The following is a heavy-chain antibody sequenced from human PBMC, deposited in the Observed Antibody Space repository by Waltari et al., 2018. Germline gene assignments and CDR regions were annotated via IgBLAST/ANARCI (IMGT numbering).Heavy chain of an antibody. J-gene: IGHJ4*02. CDR1: GYSFTSYW. Sequence: EVQLVQSGAEVKKPGESLKISCKGSGYSFTSYWIGWVRQMPGKGLEWMGIIYPGDSDTRYSPSFQGKVTISADKSISTAYLQWSSLKASDTAMYYCARQNYYDSSGYYPDYWGQGTLVTVSS. V-gene: IGHV5-51*01. CDR3: ARQNYYDSSGYYPDY. CDR2: IYPGDSDT. D-gene: IGHD3-22*01.